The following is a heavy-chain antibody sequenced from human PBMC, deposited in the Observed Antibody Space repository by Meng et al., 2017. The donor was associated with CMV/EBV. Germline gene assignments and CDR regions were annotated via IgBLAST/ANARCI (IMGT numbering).Heavy chain of an antibody. CDR1: GGSISSYY. CDR3: ARDLRVDSSSYYYFDY. V-gene: IGHV4-59*01. J-gene: IGHJ4*02. Sequence: SETLSLTCTVSGGSISSYYWGWIRQPPGKGLEWIGYIYYSGSTNYNPSLKSRVTISVDTSKNQFSLKLSSATAADTAVYYCARDLRVDSSSYYYFDYWGQGTLVTVSS. D-gene: IGHD6-13*01. CDR2: IYYSGST.